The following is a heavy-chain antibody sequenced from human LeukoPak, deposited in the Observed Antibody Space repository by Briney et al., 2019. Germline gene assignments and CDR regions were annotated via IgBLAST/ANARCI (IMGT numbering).Heavy chain of an antibody. CDR3: ARETDIVVVPAASD. V-gene: IGHV4-31*03. CDR1: GGSISSGGYY. J-gene: IGHJ4*02. CDR2: IYYSGST. Sequence: SETLSLTCTVSGGSISSGGYYWSWIRQHPGKGLEWIGYIYYSGSTYYNPCLKSRVTISVDTSKNQFSLKLSSVTAADTAVYYCARETDIVVVPAASDWGQGTLVTVSS. D-gene: IGHD2-2*01.